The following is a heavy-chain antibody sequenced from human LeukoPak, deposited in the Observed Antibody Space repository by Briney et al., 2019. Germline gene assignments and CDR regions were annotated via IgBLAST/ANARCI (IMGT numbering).Heavy chain of an antibody. CDR3: ASTRWDIVVVPAASDAFDI. Sequence: GASVKVSCKASGYTFTGYYMHWVRQAPGQGLEWMGWINPNSGGTNYAQKFQGRVTMTRDTSISTAYMELSRLRTDDTAVYYCASTRWDIVVVPAASDAFDIWGQGTMVTVSS. CDR1: GYTFTGYY. D-gene: IGHD2-2*01. CDR2: INPNSGGT. V-gene: IGHV1-2*02. J-gene: IGHJ3*02.